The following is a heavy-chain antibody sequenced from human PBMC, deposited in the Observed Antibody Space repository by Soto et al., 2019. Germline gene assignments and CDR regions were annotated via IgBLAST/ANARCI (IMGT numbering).Heavy chain of an antibody. J-gene: IGHJ4*02. CDR3: ARRSASCFDY. Sequence: SETLSLTCTVSGGSISSYYWSWIRQPPGKGLEWIGYIYYSGSTNYNPSLKSRVTISVDTSKNQFSLKLSTVTAADTAVYYCARRSASCFDYWGQGTRVTVSS. V-gene: IGHV4-59*08. CDR2: IYYSGST. CDR1: GGSISSYY.